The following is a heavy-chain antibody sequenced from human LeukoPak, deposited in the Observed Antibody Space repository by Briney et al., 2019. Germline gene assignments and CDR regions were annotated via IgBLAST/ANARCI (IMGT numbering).Heavy chain of an antibody. J-gene: IGHJ6*02. V-gene: IGHV1-18*01. D-gene: IGHD2-2*01. Sequence: ASVKVSCKVSGYTFTSYGISWVRQAPGQGLEWMGWISAYNGNTNYAQKLQGRVTMTTDTSTSTAYMELRSLRSDDTAVYYCARDIQAYCSSTSCYRYGMDVWGQGTTVTVSS. CDR2: ISAYNGNT. CDR3: ARDIQAYCSSTSCYRYGMDV. CDR1: GYTFTSYG.